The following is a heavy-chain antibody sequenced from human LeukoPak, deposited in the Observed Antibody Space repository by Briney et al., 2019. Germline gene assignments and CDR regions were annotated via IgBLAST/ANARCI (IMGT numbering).Heavy chain of an antibody. CDR1: GDSISSSNSY. Sequence: PSETLSLTCTVSGDSISSSNSYWGWIRQPPGKGLEWIGSIYYSGSTYYNPSLKSRVTISVDTSKNQFSLKLSSVTAADTAVYYCARVLIYYYYMDVWGKGTTVTVSS. CDR3: ARVLIYYYYMDV. J-gene: IGHJ6*03. V-gene: IGHV4-39*07. CDR2: IYYSGST.